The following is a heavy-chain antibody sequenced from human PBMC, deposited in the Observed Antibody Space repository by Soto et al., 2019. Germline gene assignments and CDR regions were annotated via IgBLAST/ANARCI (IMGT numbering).Heavy chain of an antibody. D-gene: IGHD4-17*01. V-gene: IGHV4-59*12. Sequence: SETLSLTCTVSGGSISSYYWSWIRQPPGKGLEWIGYIYYSGSTNYNPSLKSRVTISVDTSKNQFSLKLSSVTAADTAVYYCARGMTTVTTFDYWGQGTRVTVSS. J-gene: IGHJ4*02. CDR1: GGSISSYY. CDR2: IYYSGST. CDR3: ARGMTTVTTFDY.